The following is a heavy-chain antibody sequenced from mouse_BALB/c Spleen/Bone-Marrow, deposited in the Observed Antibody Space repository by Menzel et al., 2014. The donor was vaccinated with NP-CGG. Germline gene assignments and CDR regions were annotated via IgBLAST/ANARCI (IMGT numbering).Heavy chain of an antibody. Sequence: EVKLMESGGGLVKSGGSLKLSCAASGFTFSNYGMSWVRQTPEKRLEWVATISGGGSYTFYSDSVKGRFTISRDNAKNNLYLQLSSLRSEGTALYYCARHAYYDQTEVSFVYWGQGTLVTVSA. D-gene: IGHD2-4*01. CDR2: ISGGGSYT. CDR1: GFTFSNYG. J-gene: IGHJ3*01. CDR3: ARHAYYDQTEVSFVY. V-gene: IGHV5-9-2*01.